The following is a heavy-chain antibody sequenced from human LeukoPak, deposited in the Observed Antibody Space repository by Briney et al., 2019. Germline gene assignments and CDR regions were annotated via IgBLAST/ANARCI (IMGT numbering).Heavy chain of an antibody. D-gene: IGHD2-15*01. CDR1: GFTFSNYW. CDR2: IKAEWTEE. V-gene: IGHV3-7*01. Sequence: DGAVRLSCAASGFTFSNYWMSWVRQAPGKGLEWVANIKAEWTEEYYVDSVKGRFTIFRQNAKNSLYLQMNSLRAEDTAVYYCARDSWWWFDPWGQGTLVTVSS. J-gene: IGHJ5*02. CDR3: ARDSWWWFDP.